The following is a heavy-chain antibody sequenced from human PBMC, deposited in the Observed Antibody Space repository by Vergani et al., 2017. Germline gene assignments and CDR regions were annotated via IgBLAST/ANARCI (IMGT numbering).Heavy chain of an antibody. CDR2: MNPNSGNT. CDR1: GYTFTGYY. V-gene: IGHV1-8*03. Sequence: QVQLVQSGAEVKRPGASVKVSCKASGYTFTGYYLHWVRLATGQGLEWMGWMNPNSGNTGYAQKFQGRVNITRNTSISTAYMELSSLRSEDTAVYYCARGVTMRFDPWGQGTLVTVSS. D-gene: IGHD3-22*01. J-gene: IGHJ5*02. CDR3: ARGVTMRFDP.